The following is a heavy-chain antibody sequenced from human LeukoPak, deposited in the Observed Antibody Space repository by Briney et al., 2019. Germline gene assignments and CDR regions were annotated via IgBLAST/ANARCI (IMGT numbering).Heavy chain of an antibody. Sequence: GGSLRLSCAASGFTFRNYGMHWVRQAPGKGLEWVAVISRDGLTKYYADSVKGRFTLHRDNSRNTLYLEMNSLRDEDTAVYYCAKERTWGNWYFDLWGRGTLVSVTS. J-gene: IGHJ2*01. V-gene: IGHV3-30*18. D-gene: IGHD3-16*01. CDR2: ISRDGLTK. CDR3: AKERTWGNWYFDL. CDR1: GFTFRNYG.